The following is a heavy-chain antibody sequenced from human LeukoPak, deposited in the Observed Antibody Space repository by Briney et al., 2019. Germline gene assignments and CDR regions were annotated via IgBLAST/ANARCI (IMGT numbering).Heavy chain of an antibody. J-gene: IGHJ4*02. V-gene: IGHV3-30*03. CDR1: GFTFRSFG. Sequence: PGGPLRLSCAASGFTFRSFGMHWVRQAPGKGLEWVAVISYEGRNKYSAASVKGRFTISRDNSKNTLYLQMNSLRAEDTAVYYCATDHGFHYGAYFDYWGQGTLVTVSS. CDR3: ATDHGFHYGAYFDY. D-gene: IGHD4-17*01. CDR2: ISYEGRNK.